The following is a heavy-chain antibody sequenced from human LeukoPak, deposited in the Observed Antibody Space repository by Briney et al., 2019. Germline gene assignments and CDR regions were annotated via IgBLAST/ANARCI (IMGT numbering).Heavy chain of an antibody. V-gene: IGHV4-34*01. D-gene: IGHD5-24*01. J-gene: IGHJ4*02. CDR3: ARDLSGDGYNFFNY. Sequence: SETLSLTCAVYGGSFSGYYWSWIRQSPGKGLEWIGEINHSGRTNYNPSLKSRVTISVDTSKNQFSLRLSSVTAADTAVYYCARDLSGDGYNFFNYWGQGTLVTVSS. CDR1: GGSFSGYY. CDR2: INHSGRT.